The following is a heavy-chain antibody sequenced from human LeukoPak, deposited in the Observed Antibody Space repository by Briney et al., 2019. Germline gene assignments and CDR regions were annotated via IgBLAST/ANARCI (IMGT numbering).Heavy chain of an antibody. CDR2: ISYDGSNK. D-gene: IGHD5-18*01. J-gene: IGHJ4*02. Sequence: GGSLRLSCAASGFTFSSYAMHWVRQAPGKGLEWVAVISYDGSNKYYADSVKGRFTISRDNSKSTLYLQMNSLRAEDTAVYYCARDLSGVTGYTYGRGIDYWGQGTLVTVSS. V-gene: IGHV3-30*04. CDR3: ARDLSGVTGYTYGRGIDY. CDR1: GFTFSSYA.